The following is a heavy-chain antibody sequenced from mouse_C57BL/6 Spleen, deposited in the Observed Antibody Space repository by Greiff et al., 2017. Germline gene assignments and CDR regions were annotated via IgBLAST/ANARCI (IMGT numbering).Heavy chain of an antibody. Sequence: VQLQQSGAELVRPGASVTLSCKASGYTFTDYEMHWVKQTPVHGLEWIGAIDPETGGTAYNQKFKGKAILTADKSSSTAYMELRSLTSEDSAVYYCTHYYGSSYVYLYFDVWGTGTTVTVSS. CDR1: GYTFTDYE. V-gene: IGHV1-15*01. D-gene: IGHD1-1*01. CDR3: THYYGSSYVYLYFDV. J-gene: IGHJ1*03. CDR2: IDPETGGT.